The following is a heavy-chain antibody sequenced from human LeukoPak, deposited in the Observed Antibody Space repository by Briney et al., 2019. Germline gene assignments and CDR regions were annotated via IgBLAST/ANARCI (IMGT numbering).Heavy chain of an antibody. Sequence: SQTLSLTCTVSGGSISSGDYYWSWIRQPPGKGLEWIGYIYYSGSTYYNPSLKSRVTLSVDTSKNQFSLKLSSVTAADTAVYYCARGIRGVRFDYWGQGTLVTVSS. D-gene: IGHD3-10*01. CDR2: IYYSGST. J-gene: IGHJ4*02. CDR1: GGSISSGDYY. CDR3: ARGIRGVRFDY. V-gene: IGHV4-30-4*01.